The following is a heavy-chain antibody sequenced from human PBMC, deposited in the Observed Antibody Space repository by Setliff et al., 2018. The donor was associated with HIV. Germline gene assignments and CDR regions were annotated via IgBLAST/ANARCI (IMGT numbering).Heavy chain of an antibody. Sequence: GGSLRLSCAASGFTFNDYAMHWVRQAPGKGLEWVSGINWNSGSIGYADSVKGRFTISRDNAKNSLYLQMNSLRAEDTAVYYCARGRMGSDGSGSYSYSPYYFGYWGQGTLVTVSS. CDR2: INWNSGSI. D-gene: IGHD3-10*01. V-gene: IGHV3-9*01. J-gene: IGHJ4*02. CDR1: GFTFNDYA. CDR3: ARGRMGSDGSGSYSYSPYYFGY.